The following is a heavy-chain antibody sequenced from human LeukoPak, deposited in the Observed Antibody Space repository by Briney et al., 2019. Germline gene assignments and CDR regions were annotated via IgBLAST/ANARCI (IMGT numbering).Heavy chain of an antibody. CDR3: AREGSYDGSTMWYFDY. Sequence: GGSLRLSCAVSGFTVSSNYMAWVRQAPGKGLEWVSVIYSGGTIYYADSVKGRFTISRDNSKNTLYLQMNSLRAEDTAVYYCAREGSYDGSTMWYFDYWGQGTLVTVSS. CDR1: GFTVSSNY. CDR2: IYSGGTI. J-gene: IGHJ4*02. D-gene: IGHD3-22*01. V-gene: IGHV3-53*01.